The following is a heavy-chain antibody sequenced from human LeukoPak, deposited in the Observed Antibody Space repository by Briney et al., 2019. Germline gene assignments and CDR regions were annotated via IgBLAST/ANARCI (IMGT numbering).Heavy chain of an antibody. V-gene: IGHV3-66*02. CDR3: ASENCANGICPDY. D-gene: IGHD2-8*01. CDR1: TFTVSSNY. CDR2: LYSGGIR. Sequence: PGGSLRLSCAGSTFTVSSNYMSWVSQAPGKGLDWVSVLYSGGIRYYAGSVQGRFTISRDTSKNTLYIQMNYRPPEATAVYYCASENCANGICPDYWGQGIQLTVSS. J-gene: IGHJ4*02.